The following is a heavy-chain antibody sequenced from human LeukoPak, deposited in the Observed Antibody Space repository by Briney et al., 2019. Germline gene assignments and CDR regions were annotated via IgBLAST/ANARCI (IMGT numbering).Heavy chain of an antibody. CDR1: GFSISGAYY. J-gene: IGHJ5*02. CDR2: IYHSGNT. V-gene: IGHV4-38-2*02. CDR3: ARDSRDILTGYENWFDP. Sequence: SETLSLTCTVSGFSISGAYYWGWIRQPPGKGLEWIGSIYHSGNTYYNPSLKSRVTISVDTSKNQFSLKLSSVTAADTAVYYCARDSRDILTGYENWFDPWGQGTPVTVSS. D-gene: IGHD3-9*01.